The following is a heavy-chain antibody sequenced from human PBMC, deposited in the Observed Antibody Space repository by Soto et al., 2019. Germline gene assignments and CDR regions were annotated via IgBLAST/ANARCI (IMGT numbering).Heavy chain of an antibody. V-gene: IGHV1-18*01. CDR2: ISAYNGNT. J-gene: IGHJ3*02. Sequence: QVQLVQSGAEVKKPGASVKVSCKASGYTFTSYGISWVRQAPGQGLEWMGRISAYNGNTNYAQKLQGRVTMTTDTSTSTAYMELRSLRADDTAVYYCARGLRLHLGELSPWAFDIWGQGTMVTVSS. D-gene: IGHD3-16*02. CDR3: ARGLRLHLGELSPWAFDI. CDR1: GYTFTSYG.